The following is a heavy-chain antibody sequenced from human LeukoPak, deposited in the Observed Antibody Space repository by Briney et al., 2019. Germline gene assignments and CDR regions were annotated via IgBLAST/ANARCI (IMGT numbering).Heavy chain of an antibody. J-gene: IGHJ4*02. V-gene: IGHV1-69*06. CDR2: IIPIFGTA. Sequence: GSSVKVSCKASGGTFSSYAISWVRQAPGQGLEWMGGIIPIFGTANYAQKFQGRVTITADKSTSTAYMELSSLRSEDTAVYYCARPLKKQYPLVDWGQGTLVTVSS. D-gene: IGHD2-2*01. CDR1: GGTFSSYA. CDR3: ARPLKKQYPLVD.